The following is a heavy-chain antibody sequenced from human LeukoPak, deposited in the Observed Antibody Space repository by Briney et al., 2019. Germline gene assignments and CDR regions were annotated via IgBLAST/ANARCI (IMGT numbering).Heavy chain of an antibody. V-gene: IGHV1-18*01. CDR2: ISAYNGNT. D-gene: IGHD6-19*01. Sequence: ASVKVSCKASGYTFTSYGISWVRQAPGQGLEWMGWISAYNGNTNYAQKLQGRVTMTTDTSTSTAYMELRSLRSDDTAVYYCARDTPLLYSSGWYEGRFDPWGQGTLVTVSS. CDR1: GYTFTSYG. CDR3: ARDTPLLYSSGWYEGRFDP. J-gene: IGHJ5*02.